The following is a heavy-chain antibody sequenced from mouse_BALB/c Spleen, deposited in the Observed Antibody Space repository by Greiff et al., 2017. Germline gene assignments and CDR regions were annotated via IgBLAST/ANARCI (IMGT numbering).Heavy chain of an antibody. Sequence: DVQLQESGPGLVKPSQSLSLTCSVTGYSITSGYYWNWIRQFPGNKLEWMGYISYDGSNNYNPSLKNRISITRDTSKNQFFLKLNSVTTEDTATYYCARDDYYGSLPFDYWGQGTTLTVSS. CDR3: ARDDYYGSLPFDY. CDR1: GYSITSGYY. D-gene: IGHD1-1*01. J-gene: IGHJ2*01. CDR2: ISYDGSN. V-gene: IGHV3-6*02.